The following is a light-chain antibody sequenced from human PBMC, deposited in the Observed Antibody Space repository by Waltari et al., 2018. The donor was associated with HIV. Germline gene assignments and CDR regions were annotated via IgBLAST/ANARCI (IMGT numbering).Light chain of an antibody. CDR3: AAWDDSLAWV. CDR2: STN. J-gene: IGLJ3*02. CDR1: SSNIGSNT. V-gene: IGLV1-44*01. Sequence: QSVLTQPPSASGTPGQRVTISCSGSSSNIGSNTVHWYQQLPGTAPQLLIYSTNQRPSGVPDRFSGSKAGSSASRAISGLQSEDEADYYCAAWDDSLAWVFGGGTKLTVL.